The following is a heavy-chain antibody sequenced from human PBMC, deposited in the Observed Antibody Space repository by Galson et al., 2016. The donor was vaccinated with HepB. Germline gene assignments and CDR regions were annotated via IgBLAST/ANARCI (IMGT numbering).Heavy chain of an antibody. Sequence: SLRLSCAVSGFTFSGYAIHWVRQAPGKGLEWVAVISYDGSNRYYADSVKGRFTISRDNSKNTLYLQMNNLRPEDTAVYYCAKDYAVAARPPDYWGQGTLVTVSS. J-gene: IGHJ4*02. CDR3: AKDYAVAARPPDY. V-gene: IGHV3-30*18. CDR1: GFTFSGYA. CDR2: ISYDGSNR. D-gene: IGHD6-6*01.